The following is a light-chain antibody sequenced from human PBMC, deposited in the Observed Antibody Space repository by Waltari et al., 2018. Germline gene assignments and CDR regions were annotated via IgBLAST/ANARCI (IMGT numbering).Light chain of an antibody. CDR3: ITWDDSLGGYYV. CDR2: RNS. V-gene: IGLV1-47*01. J-gene: IGLJ1*01. CDR1: TSNVGKNH. Sequence: QSVLTQAPSVSGTLGQSVAISCSGATSNVGKNHVYWYQQLPGTAPKLLIYRNSQPPSGFPDRFFASKSDTSASLTISGLRSEDEADYYCITWDDSLGGYYVFGTGTTVTVL.